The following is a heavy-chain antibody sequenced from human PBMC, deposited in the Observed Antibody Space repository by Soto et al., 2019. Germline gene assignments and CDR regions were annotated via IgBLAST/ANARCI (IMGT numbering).Heavy chain of an antibody. Sequence: QVQLVQSGAEVQKPGSSVKDSCKASGGTFSSYTISWVRQAPGQGLEWMGRIIPILGIANYAQMFQGRVTITADKSTSTAYMELSSLRSEDTAVYYCARGSSSSFWFDPWGQGTLVTVSS. V-gene: IGHV1-69*02. CDR2: IIPILGIA. CDR1: GGTFSSYT. CDR3: ARGSSSSFWFDP. J-gene: IGHJ5*02. D-gene: IGHD6-6*01.